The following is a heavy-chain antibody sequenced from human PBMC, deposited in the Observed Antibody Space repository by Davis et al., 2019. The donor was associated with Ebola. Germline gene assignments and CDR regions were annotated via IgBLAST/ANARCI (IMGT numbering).Heavy chain of an antibody. Sequence: GGSLRLSCRVSGFTFGDYAINWVRQAPGKGLEWVAVMSDDGSNKYYADSVKGRFTISRDNSKNTLFLQTNSLRAEDSAVYYCARSGRLDYWGQGTLVTVSS. V-gene: IGHV3-30-3*01. J-gene: IGHJ4*02. CDR1: GFTFGDYA. CDR2: MSDDGSNK. D-gene: IGHD6-25*01. CDR3: ARSGRLDY.